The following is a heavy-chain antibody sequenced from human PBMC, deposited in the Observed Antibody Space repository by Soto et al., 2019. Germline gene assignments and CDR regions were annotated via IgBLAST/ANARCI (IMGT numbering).Heavy chain of an antibody. J-gene: IGHJ4*02. CDR3: ARDKITGILDY. Sequence: GGSLRLSCAASEFTFSNFAMHWVRQAPGKGLEWVALISYDGSDKDYADSVKGRFTISRDNSRNTLFLQMNSLRAEDTAVYYCARDKITGILDYWGQG. CDR1: EFTFSNFA. V-gene: IGHV3-30-3*01. CDR2: ISYDGSDK. D-gene: IGHD1-20*01.